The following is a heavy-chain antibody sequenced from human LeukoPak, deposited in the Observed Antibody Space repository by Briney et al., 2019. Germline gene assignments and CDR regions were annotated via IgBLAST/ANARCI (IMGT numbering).Heavy chain of an antibody. D-gene: IGHD6-6*01. CDR3: ARGDVAARLQH. CDR1: GGSFSDDY. J-gene: IGHJ1*01. V-gene: IGHV4-34*01. CDR2: INNSGST. Sequence: SETLSLTCIVYGGSFSDDYWTWIRQPPGKGLEWIGEINNSGSTTYNPSLESRVTMSEDSSKNQFSLRLSSVTAADTAVYYCARGDVAARLQHWGQGSLVTVSS.